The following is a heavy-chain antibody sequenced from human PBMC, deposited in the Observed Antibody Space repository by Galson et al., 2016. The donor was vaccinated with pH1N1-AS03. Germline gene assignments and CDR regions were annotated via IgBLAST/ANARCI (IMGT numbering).Heavy chain of an antibody. D-gene: IGHD2/OR15-2a*01. CDR1: GFAFRSHS. CDR3: TRDGTDTYFDFDF. J-gene: IGHJ4*02. V-gene: IGHV3-48*03. CDR2: ITGVGVTM. Sequence: SLRLSCAASGFAFRSHSMNWVRQAPGKGLEWISYITGVGVTMYGDSVRGRFVLSRDNAKNSVSLQMNSLRAEDTAIYYCTRDGTDTYFDFDFWGQGTLATSPQ.